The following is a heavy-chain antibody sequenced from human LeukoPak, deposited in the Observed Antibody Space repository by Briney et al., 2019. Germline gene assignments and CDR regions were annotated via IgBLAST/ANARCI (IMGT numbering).Heavy chain of an antibody. CDR3: AGGWGIYGDVFDF. CDR2: IYYSGST. J-gene: IGHJ3*01. CDR1: GGSISSGGYY. D-gene: IGHD3-16*01. Sequence: PSETLSLTCTVSGGSISSGGYYWSWIRQHPGKGLEWIGYIYYSGSTYYNPSLKSRVTISVDTSKNQFSLKLSSVTAADTAVYYCAGGWGIYGDVFDFWGQGTMVTV. V-gene: IGHV4-31*03.